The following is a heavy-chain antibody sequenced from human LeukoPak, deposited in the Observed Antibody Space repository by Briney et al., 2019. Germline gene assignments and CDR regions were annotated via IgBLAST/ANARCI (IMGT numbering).Heavy chain of an antibody. CDR3: ARLGSGWGLDY. V-gene: IGHV3-33*01. CDR2: IWYDGSNK. CDR1: GFTFSSYG. D-gene: IGHD6-19*01. J-gene: IGHJ4*02. Sequence: GGSLRLSCAASGFTFSSYGMDWVRRAPGKGLEWVAVIWYDGSNKYYADSVKGRFTVSRDNSKNTLYLQMNSLRAEDTAVYYCARLGSGWGLDYWGQGTLVTVSS.